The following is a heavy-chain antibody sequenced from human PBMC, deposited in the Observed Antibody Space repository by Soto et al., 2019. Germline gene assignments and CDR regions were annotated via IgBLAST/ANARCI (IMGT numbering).Heavy chain of an antibody. Sequence: GASVKVSCKASGYTFTSYAMHWVRQAPGQRLEWMGWINAGNGNTKYSQKFQGRVTITRDTSASTAYMELSSLRSEDTAVYYCARGQYYDFWSGYYEVHYFDYWGQGTLVTVSS. CDR1: GYTFTSYA. V-gene: IGHV1-3*01. CDR2: INAGNGNT. J-gene: IGHJ4*02. CDR3: ARGQYYDFWSGYYEVHYFDY. D-gene: IGHD3-3*01.